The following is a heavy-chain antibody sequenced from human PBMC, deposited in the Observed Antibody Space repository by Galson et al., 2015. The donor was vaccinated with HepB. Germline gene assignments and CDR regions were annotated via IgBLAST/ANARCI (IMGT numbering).Heavy chain of an antibody. D-gene: IGHD3-9*01. CDR1: GFTFSSYG. Sequence: SLRLSCAASGFTFSSYGMHWVRQAPGKGLEWVAVISYDGSNKYYADSVKGRFTISRDNSKNTLYLQMNSLRAEDTAVYYCAKGENYDILTGYPDYWGQGTLVTVSS. CDR2: ISYDGSNK. V-gene: IGHV3-30*18. J-gene: IGHJ4*02. CDR3: AKGENYDILTGYPDY.